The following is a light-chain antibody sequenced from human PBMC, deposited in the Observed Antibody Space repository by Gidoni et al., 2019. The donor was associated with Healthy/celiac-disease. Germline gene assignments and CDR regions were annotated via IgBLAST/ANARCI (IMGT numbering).Light chain of an antibody. V-gene: IGLV2-14*01. CDR3: SSYTSSSTPAV. CDR2: EVS. CDR1: SSDVGGSNY. J-gene: IGLJ7*01. Sequence: QSALTQPASVSGSPGQSITISCTGTSSDVGGSNYVSWYHQHPCNAPQLMIYEVSNRPSGVSNRFSGSKSGNTASLTISGLQAEDDADYYCSSYTSSSTPAVFGGGTQLTVI.